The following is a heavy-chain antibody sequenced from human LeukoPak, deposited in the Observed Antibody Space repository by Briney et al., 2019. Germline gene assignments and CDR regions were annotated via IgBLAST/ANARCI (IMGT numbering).Heavy chain of an antibody. J-gene: IGHJ3*02. CDR3: ARDCSSTSCYDAFDI. CDR2: ISAYNGNT. D-gene: IGHD2-2*01. CDR1: GYTFTSDG. V-gene: IGHV1-18*01. Sequence: GASVKVSCKASGYTFTSDGISWVRQAPGQGLEWMGWISAYNGNTNYAQNLQGRVTMTTDTSTSTAYMELRSLRSDDTAVYYCARDCSSTSCYDAFDIWGQGTMVTVSS.